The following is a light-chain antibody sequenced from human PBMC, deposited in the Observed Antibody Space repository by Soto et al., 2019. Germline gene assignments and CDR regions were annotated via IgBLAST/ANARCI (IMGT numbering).Light chain of an antibody. CDR2: GAS. V-gene: IGKV1D-12*01. CDR1: QDIAGY. J-gene: IGKJ5*01. Sequence: GDRVTITCLASQDIAGYLAWYQHKPGRTPELLIHGASRLQSGVPARFSGSGSGTDFTLSINSLQPEDFATYYCQQAYSFPITVGQGTRLEIK. CDR3: QQAYSFPIT.